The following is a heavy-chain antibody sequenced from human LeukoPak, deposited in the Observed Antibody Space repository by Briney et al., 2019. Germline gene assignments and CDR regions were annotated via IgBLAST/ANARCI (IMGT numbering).Heavy chain of an antibody. J-gene: IGHJ4*02. D-gene: IGHD3-22*01. CDR1: GFTFSSYS. V-gene: IGHV3-21*01. Sequence: TGGSLRLSCAASGFTFSSYSMNWVRQAPGKGLEWVSSISSSSDYIYYAGSVKGRFTISRDNTKNSLYLQMNSLRAEDTAVYYCARGEGRSGYYLQVDYWGQRTLVSVSS. CDR2: ISSSSDYI. CDR3: ARGEGRSGYYLQVDY.